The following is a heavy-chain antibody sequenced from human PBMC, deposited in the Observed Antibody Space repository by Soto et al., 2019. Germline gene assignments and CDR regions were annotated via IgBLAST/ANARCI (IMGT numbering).Heavy chain of an antibody. V-gene: IGHV1-18*01. CDR1: GYTFTSYG. J-gene: IGHJ4*02. Sequence: GASVKVSCKASGYTFTSYGISWVRQAPGQGLEWMGWISAYNGNTNYAQKLQGRVTMTTDTSTSTAYMELRSLRSDDTAVYYCARIRKYYYDSSGAYYFDYWGQGTLGTVSS. CDR2: ISAYNGNT. CDR3: ARIRKYYYDSSGAYYFDY. D-gene: IGHD3-22*01.